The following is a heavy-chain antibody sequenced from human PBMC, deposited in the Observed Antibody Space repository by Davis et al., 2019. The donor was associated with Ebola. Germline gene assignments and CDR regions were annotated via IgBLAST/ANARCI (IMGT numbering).Heavy chain of an antibody. J-gene: IGHJ6*03. CDR2: IIPIFGTI. D-gene: IGHD6-6*01. V-gene: IGHV1-69*13. CDR1: GGTFSNYA. Sequence: SVKVSCKASGGTFSNYAINWVRQAPGQGLEWMGGIIPIFGTINFARKFQGRVTITADESTSTVYMELSSLRSEDTAVYYCARGGAGRAMYYHYYMDVWGRGTPVTVSS. CDR3: ARGGAGRAMYYHYYMDV.